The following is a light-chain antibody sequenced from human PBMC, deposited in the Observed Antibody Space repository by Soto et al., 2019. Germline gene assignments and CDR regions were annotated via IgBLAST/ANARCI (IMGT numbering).Light chain of an antibody. CDR1: QSISSW. CDR3: QQYYTYPWT. V-gene: IGKV1-5*01. J-gene: IGKJ2*02. Sequence: DIPMTQSPSTLSASVGDRVTITCRASQSISSWLAWYQQRPGKAPKFLIYAASSLESGVPSRFSGSGSGTEFTLTISSLQPDDFATYYCQQYYTYPWTFGQGTEVEIK. CDR2: AAS.